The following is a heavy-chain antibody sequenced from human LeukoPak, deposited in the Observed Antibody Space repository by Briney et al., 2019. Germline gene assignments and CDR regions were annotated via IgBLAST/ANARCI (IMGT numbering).Heavy chain of an antibody. D-gene: IGHD3-3*01. CDR3: ARGPDFWSGYYLDY. V-gene: IGHV1-2*02. CDR1: GYTFTGYY. Sequence: ASVKVSCKASGYTFTGYYMHWVRQAPGQGLEWMGWINPNSGGTNYAQKFQGRVTMTRDTSISTAYVELSTLRADDTAVYYCARGPDFWSGYYLDYWGQGTLVTVSS. CDR2: INPNSGGT. J-gene: IGHJ4*02.